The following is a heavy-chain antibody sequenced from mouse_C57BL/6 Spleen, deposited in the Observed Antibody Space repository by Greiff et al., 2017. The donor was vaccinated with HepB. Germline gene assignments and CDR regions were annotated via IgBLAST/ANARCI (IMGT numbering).Heavy chain of an antibody. J-gene: IGHJ4*01. V-gene: IGHV7-3*01. CDR2: IRNKANGYTT. Sequence: DVMLVESGGGLVQPGGSLSLSCAASGFTFTDYYMSWVRQPPGKALEWLGFIRNKANGYTTENSASVKGRFTISRDNSQSILYLQMNALSAEDSATYYCARLGRGGAMDYWGQGTSLTVSS. D-gene: IGHD4-1*01. CDR1: GFTFTDYY. CDR3: ARLGRGGAMDY.